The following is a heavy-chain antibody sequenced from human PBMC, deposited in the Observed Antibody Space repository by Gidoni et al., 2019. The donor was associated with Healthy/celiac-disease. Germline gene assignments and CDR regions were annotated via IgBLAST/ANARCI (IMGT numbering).Heavy chain of an antibody. CDR1: GYTFTNYW. V-gene: IGHV5-51*01. J-gene: IGHJ4*02. D-gene: IGHD3-10*01. Sequence: EVQLVQSGAEVKKPGESLKISCHGSGYTFTNYWIGWVRQMPGKGLAWMGIISPGDSDNRSSFQGQVTISTDKSISTAYLQWSSLKPSDTAMYYCARHIRGGSYRYFDYWGQGTLVTVSS. CDR3: ARHIRGGSYRYFDY. CDR2: ISPGDSDN.